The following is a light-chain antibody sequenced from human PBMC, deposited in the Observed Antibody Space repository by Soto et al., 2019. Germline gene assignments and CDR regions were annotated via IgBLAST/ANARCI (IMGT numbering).Light chain of an antibody. CDR1: QSVSSY. CDR2: DAS. Sequence: EIVLTQSPATLSLSPGERATLSCRASQSVSSYLAWYQQKPGQAPRLLTYDASNRATGIPARFSGSGSGTDFTLTISSLQSEDYAVYYCHQYNNWPPWTFGQGTKVDIK. V-gene: IGKV3-11*01. J-gene: IGKJ1*01. CDR3: HQYNNWPPWT.